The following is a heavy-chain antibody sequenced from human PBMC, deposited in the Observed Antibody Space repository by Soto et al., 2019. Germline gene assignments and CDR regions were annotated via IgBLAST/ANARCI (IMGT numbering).Heavy chain of an antibody. Sequence: SETLSLTCTVSGGSISSSSYYWCWIRHPPGKGLEWIGSIYYSGSTYYNPSLKSRVTISVDTSKNQFSLKLSSVTAADTAVYYCARVAVGIFDYWGQGTLVTVSS. J-gene: IGHJ4*02. CDR1: GGSISSSSYY. D-gene: IGHD2-15*01. CDR3: ARVAVGIFDY. CDR2: IYYSGST. V-gene: IGHV4-39*01.